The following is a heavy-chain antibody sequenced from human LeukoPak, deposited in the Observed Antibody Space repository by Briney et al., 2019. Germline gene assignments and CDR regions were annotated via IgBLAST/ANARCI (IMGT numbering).Heavy chain of an antibody. J-gene: IGHJ4*02. CDR2: IYYSGST. CDR3: AREWELMGLFDY. CDR1: GGSISSSSYY. D-gene: IGHD1-26*01. V-gene: IGHV4-39*07. Sequence: SETLSLTCTVSGGSISSSSYYRGWIRQPPGKGLEWIGSIYYSGSTYYNPSLKSRVTISVDTSKNQFSLKLSSVTAADTAVYYCAREWELMGLFDYWGQGTLVTVSS.